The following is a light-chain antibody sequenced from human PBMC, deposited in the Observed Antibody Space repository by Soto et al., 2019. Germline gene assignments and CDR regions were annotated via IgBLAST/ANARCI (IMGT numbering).Light chain of an antibody. Sequence: GDTVTITCRARQNINNWLAWYQQKPEKVPKLLIYGASTLEDGVPSRFSGSRPGTEFTLTINSLQPDDFATYYCQRYDGYFGQGTKVDIK. CDR3: QRYDGY. CDR2: GAS. CDR1: QNINNW. V-gene: IGKV1-5*01. J-gene: IGKJ2*01.